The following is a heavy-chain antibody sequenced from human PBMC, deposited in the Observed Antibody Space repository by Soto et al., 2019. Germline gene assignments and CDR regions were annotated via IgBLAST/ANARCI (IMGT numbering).Heavy chain of an antibody. CDR2: ISVSGDNI. V-gene: IGHV3-21*01. CDR1: GFSFNSFN. Sequence: GGSLRLSCLASGFSFNSFNMNWIRRAPGRGLEWVASISVSGDNIYYGDSMQGRFTISRDNSKRSVFLDLNSLRVEDTTVYYCARDLGLLKSMFDYWGQGTLVTVSS. D-gene: IGHD2-8*01. J-gene: IGHJ4*02. CDR3: ARDLGLLKSMFDY.